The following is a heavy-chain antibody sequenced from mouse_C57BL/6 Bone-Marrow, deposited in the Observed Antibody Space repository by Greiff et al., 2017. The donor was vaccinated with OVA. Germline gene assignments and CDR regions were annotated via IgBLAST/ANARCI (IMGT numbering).Heavy chain of an antibody. V-gene: IGHV1-55*01. CDR1: GYTFTSYW. CDR3: ARTTTYFDY. D-gene: IGHD1-1*01. CDR2: IYPGSGST. Sequence: VQLQQPGAELVKPGASVKMSCKASGYTFTSYWITWVKQRPGQGLEWIGDIYPGSGSTNYNEKFKSKATLTVETSSSTAYMQLSSLTSEDSAVYYCARTTTYFDYWGQGTTLTVSS. J-gene: IGHJ2*01.